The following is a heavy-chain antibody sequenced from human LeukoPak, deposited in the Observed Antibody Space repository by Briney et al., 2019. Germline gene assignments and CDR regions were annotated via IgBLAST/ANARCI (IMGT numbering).Heavy chain of an antibody. CDR1: GYTFTTYF. CDR3: ARLTRNAGPFDY. Sequence: ASVKVSCKTSGYTFTTYFMHWVRQAPGQGLEWVAIINPIGGSTNYAQKFQGRVTVTRDLSTSTVYMELCNLGSEDTAVFYCARLTRNAGPFDYWGQGTLVTVSS. CDR2: INPIGGST. D-gene: IGHD6-13*01. V-gene: IGHV1-46*01. J-gene: IGHJ4*02.